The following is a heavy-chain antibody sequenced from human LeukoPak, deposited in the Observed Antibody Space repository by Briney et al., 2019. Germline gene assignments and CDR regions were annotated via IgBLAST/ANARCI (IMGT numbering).Heavy chain of an antibody. J-gene: IGHJ3*02. V-gene: IGHV4-39*01. CDR2: IYYSGST. CDR3: VSREDAFDI. Sequence: SETLSPTCTVSGGSISSSSYYWGWIRQPPGKGLEWIGSIYYSGSTYYNPSLKSRVTISVDTSKNQFSLKLSSVTAADTAVYYCVSREDAFDIWGQGTMVTVSS. D-gene: IGHD1-26*01. CDR1: GGSISSSSYY.